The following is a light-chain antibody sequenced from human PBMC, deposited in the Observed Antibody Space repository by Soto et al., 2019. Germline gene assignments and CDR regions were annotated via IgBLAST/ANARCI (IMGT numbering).Light chain of an antibody. J-gene: IGKJ1*01. CDR2: DAS. V-gene: IGKV3-15*01. CDR1: QSVSSN. Sequence: EIVMTQSPATLSVSPGERATLSCRASQSVSSNLAWYQQKPGQAPRLLIYDASTRATGIPARFSGSWSGTDFTLTISSLQSEDFAVYYCQQYNNWPPMAFGQGTKVEIK. CDR3: QQYNNWPPMA.